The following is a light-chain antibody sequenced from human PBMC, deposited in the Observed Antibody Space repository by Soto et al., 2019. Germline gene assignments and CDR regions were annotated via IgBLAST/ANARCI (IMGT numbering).Light chain of an antibody. J-gene: IGLJ2*01. CDR1: SSNIGAGYG. CDR2: DNR. CDR3: QSYDSSLSALV. V-gene: IGLV1-40*01. Sequence: QSVLTQPPSVSGAPGQRVTISYTGTSSNIGAGYGVHWYQQLPGTAPKLVIYDNRNRPSGVPDRFSGSRSGTSASLAITGLQAEDEADYYCQSYDSSLSALVFGGGTKLTVL.